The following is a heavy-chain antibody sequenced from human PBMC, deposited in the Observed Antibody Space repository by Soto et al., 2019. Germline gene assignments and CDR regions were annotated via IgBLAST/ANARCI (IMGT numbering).Heavy chain of an antibody. CDR2: IYSGGST. J-gene: IGHJ6*02. D-gene: IGHD3-3*01. CDR1: GFTVSSNY. Sequence: GGSLRLSCAASGFTVSSNYMSWVRQAPGKGLEWVSVIYSGGSTYYADSVRGRFTISRDNSKNTLYLQMNSLRAEDTAVYYCARDRPVSYDFWSGLFMDVWGQGTTVTVS. V-gene: IGHV3-53*01. CDR3: ARDRPVSYDFWSGLFMDV.